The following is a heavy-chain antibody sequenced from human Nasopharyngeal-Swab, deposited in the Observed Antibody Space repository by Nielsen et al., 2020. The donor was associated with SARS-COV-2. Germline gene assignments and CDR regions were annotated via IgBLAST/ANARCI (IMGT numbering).Heavy chain of an antibody. CDR2: IYYSGST. V-gene: IGHV4-31*02. Sequence: PGKGLEWIGYIYYSGSTYSNPSLKSRVTISVDTSKNQFSLKLSSVTAADTAVYYCARLLIAANGHYMDVWDKGTTVTVSS. D-gene: IGHD2-15*01. J-gene: IGHJ6*03. CDR3: ARLLIAANGHYMDV.